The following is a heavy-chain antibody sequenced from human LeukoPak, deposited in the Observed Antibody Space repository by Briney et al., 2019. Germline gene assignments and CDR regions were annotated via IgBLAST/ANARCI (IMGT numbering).Heavy chain of an antibody. D-gene: IGHD6-19*01. CDR3: AQTDMYNNGWFDY. V-gene: IGHV3-7*01. Sequence: GGSLRLSCAASGFRFSSNWMSWVRQAPGKGLEWVANINQDGSEKKYVDSVKGRFSISRDNAGNSLYLQMNSLRAEDTAVYYCAQTDMYNNGWFDYWGQGTLVTVSS. J-gene: IGHJ4*02. CDR1: GFRFSSNW. CDR2: INQDGSEK.